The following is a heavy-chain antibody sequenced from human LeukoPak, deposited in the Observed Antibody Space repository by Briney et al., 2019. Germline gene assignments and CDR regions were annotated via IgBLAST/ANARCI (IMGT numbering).Heavy chain of an antibody. Sequence: GASVKVSCKASGYTFTSYGISWVRQAPGQGLEWMGWISAYNGNTNYAQKLQGRVTMTTDTSTSTAYMELRSLRSDDTAVYYCAGGYCSSTSCYPFEPWGQGTLVTVSS. CDR2: ISAYNGNT. CDR3: AGGYCSSTSCYPFEP. CDR1: GYTFTSYG. J-gene: IGHJ5*02. V-gene: IGHV1-18*01. D-gene: IGHD2-2*01.